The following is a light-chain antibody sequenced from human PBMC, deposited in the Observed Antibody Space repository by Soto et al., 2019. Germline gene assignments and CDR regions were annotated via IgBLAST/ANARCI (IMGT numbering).Light chain of an antibody. J-gene: IGKJ1*01. V-gene: IGKV3-20*01. CDR2: ATS. CDR3: QQYGNSLPWT. Sequence: VMTQSPDTLSASPGERVSLSCRASQSVNHNLAWYQQKPGQAPRPLIYATSSRATDVPDRFSGSGSGTDFTLTISRLEPEDFAVYYCQQYGNSLPWTFGQGTKVDIK. CDR1: QSVNHN.